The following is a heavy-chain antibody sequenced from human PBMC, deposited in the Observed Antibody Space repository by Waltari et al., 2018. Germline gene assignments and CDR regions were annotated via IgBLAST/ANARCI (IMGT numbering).Heavy chain of an antibody. Sequence: QVQLVQSGAEVKKPGSSVKVSCKASGGTFSSYGISWVRQAPGQGLEWMGGIIPILGIANYAQKFQGRVKITADKSTSTAYMELSSLRSEDTAVYYCARGRDGYNEGYFDYWGQGTLVTVSS. CDR2: IIPILGIA. CDR3: ARGRDGYNEGYFDY. D-gene: IGHD5-12*01. V-gene: IGHV1-69*10. CDR1: GGTFSSYG. J-gene: IGHJ4*02.